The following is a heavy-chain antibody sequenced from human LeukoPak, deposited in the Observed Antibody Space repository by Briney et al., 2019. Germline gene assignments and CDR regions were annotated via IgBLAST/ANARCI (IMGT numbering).Heavy chain of an antibody. Sequence: SQTLSLTCAISGDSVSSNSATRNWIRQSPSRGLEWLGRTYYRSKWYSDNAVSLKSRITITPDTSRNQFSLQLNSVTPEDAAVYYCARVPSGWFFDYWGQGILVTVSP. V-gene: IGHV6-1*01. J-gene: IGHJ4*02. CDR1: GDSVSSNSAT. CDR2: TYYRSKWYS. D-gene: IGHD6-19*01. CDR3: ARVPSGWFFDY.